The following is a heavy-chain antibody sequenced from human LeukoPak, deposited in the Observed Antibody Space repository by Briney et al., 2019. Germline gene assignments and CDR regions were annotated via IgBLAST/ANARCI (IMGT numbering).Heavy chain of an antibody. V-gene: IGHV4-61*08. D-gene: IGHD5-12*01. CDR2: IYYSGST. CDR1: GGSISSGGYY. J-gene: IGHJ4*02. CDR3: ASDSGYGIDY. Sequence: SQTLSLTCTVSGGSISSGGYYWSWIRQHPGKGLEWIGYIYYSGSTNYNPSLKSRVTISVDTSKNQFSLKLSSVTAADTAVYYCASDSGYGIDYWGQGTLVTVSS.